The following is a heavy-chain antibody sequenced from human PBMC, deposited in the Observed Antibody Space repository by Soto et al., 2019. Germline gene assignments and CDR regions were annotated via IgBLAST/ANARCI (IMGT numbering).Heavy chain of an antibody. CDR2: ITGGGSST. CDR1: GFTFSSYA. Sequence: GGSLRLSCAASGFTFSSYAMSWVRQAPGKGLEWVSSITGGGSSTYYADSVKGRFTISRDNSKNTLYLQMNSLRAEDTAVYYCAKTSRVYVSLDWLDPWGQGTLVTVSS. D-gene: IGHD3-10*02. CDR3: AKTSRVYVSLDWLDP. J-gene: IGHJ5*02. V-gene: IGHV3-23*01.